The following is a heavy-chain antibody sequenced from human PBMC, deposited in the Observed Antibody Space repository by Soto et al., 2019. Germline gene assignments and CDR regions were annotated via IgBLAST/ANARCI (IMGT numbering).Heavy chain of an antibody. CDR2: IDASNGTT. V-gene: IGHV1-3*01. D-gene: IGHD6-6*01. J-gene: IGHJ5*02. CDR1: GYTFSSYA. Sequence: GASVKVSCKASGYTFSSYAMHWVRQAPGQRLEWMGLIDASNGTTTYAQKFQDRVTMTRDTSASTVYMELSSLRSEDTAMYYCARSYISSSYWFDPWGQGTLVTVSS. CDR3: ARSYISSSYWFDP.